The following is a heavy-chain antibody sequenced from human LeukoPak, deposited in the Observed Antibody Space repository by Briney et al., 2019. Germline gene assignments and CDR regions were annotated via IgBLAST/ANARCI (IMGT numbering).Heavy chain of an antibody. CDR2: INPSGGST. D-gene: IGHD3-22*01. J-gene: IGHJ3*02. CDR1: GYTFTSYY. Sequence: ASVKVSCKASGYTFTSYYMHWVRQAPGQGLEWMGIINPSGGSTSYAQKFQGRVTMTRDTSTSTAYMELSSLRSEDTAVYYCARVSSNNYYDSSGYDAFDIWGQGTMVTVSS. CDR3: ARVSSNNYYDSSGYDAFDI. V-gene: IGHV1-46*01.